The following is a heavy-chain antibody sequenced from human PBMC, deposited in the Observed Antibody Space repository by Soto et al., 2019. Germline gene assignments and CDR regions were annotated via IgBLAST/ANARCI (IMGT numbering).Heavy chain of an antibody. CDR1: GGSISSGDYY. CDR3: ARDRVRYSYGLGGMDV. D-gene: IGHD5-18*01. CDR2: IYYSGST. J-gene: IGHJ6*02. Sequence: SETLSLTCTVSGGSISSGDYYWSWIRQPPGKGLEWIGYIYYSGSTYYNPSLKSRVTISVDTSKNQFSLKLSSVTAADTAVYYCARDRVRYSYGLGGMDVWGQGTKVT. V-gene: IGHV4-30-4*01.